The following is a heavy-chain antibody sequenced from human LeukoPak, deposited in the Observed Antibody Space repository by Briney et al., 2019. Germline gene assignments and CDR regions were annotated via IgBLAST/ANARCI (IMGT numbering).Heavy chain of an antibody. D-gene: IGHD6-19*01. J-gene: IGHJ4*02. CDR2: INPNSGGT. Sequence: ASVKVSCKASGYTFTGYYMHWVRQAPGQGLEWMGWINPNSGGTNYAQKFQGRVTMTRDTSISTAYMELSRLRSDDTAVYYCARGDYSSGWYLFDYWGQGTLVTVSS. CDR1: GYTFTGYY. CDR3: ARGDYSSGWYLFDY. V-gene: IGHV1-2*02.